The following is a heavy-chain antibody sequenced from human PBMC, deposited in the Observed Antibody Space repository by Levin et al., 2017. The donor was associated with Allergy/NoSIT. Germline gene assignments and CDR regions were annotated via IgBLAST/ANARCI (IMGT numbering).Heavy chain of an antibody. CDR3: AREGSGASSYSSGWYFPGDYYDYGMDV. CDR1: GYTFSSHD. Sequence: ASVKVSCKASGYTFSSHDINWVRQATGQGLEWMGWMNPKSGDTGYAQKFQGRVTMTGNPSIGTAYMELISLRSEDTAVYYCAREGSGASSYSSGWYFPGDYYDYGMDVWGQGTTVTVSS. D-gene: IGHD6-19*01. V-gene: IGHV1-8*01. CDR2: MNPKSGDT. J-gene: IGHJ6*02.